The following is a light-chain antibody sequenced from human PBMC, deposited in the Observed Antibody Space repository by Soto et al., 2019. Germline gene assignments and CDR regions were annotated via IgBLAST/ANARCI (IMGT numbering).Light chain of an antibody. J-gene: IGKJ1*01. CDR1: QSVRTN. Sequence: EVVLTQSPATLSVSAGGTVTLSCRASQSVRTNVAWYQQIPGQAPRLLVYGASTRATGVPARFTGSGSGIEFSLTISSLLSEDSAFYYCQQYFNWPPTWTFGPGTKVQIK. V-gene: IGKV3-15*01. CDR2: GAS. CDR3: QQYFNWPPTWT.